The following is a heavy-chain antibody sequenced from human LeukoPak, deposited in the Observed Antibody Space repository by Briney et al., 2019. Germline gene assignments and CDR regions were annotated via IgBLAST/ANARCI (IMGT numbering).Heavy chain of an antibody. CDR2: INHSGST. Sequence: PSETLSLTCAVYGGSFSGYYWSWIRQPPGKGLEWIGEINHSGSTNYNPSLKSRVTISVDTSKNQFSLKLSSVTAADTAVYYCARGLRLSSDYDFLRYWGQGTLVTVSS. J-gene: IGHJ4*02. V-gene: IGHV4-34*01. CDR1: GGSFSGYY. CDR3: ARGLRLSSDYDFLRY. D-gene: IGHD5-12*01.